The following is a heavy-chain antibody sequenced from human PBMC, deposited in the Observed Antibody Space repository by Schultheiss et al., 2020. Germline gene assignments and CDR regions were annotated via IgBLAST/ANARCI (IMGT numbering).Heavy chain of an antibody. Sequence: GGSLRLSCAASGFTFSSYAMDWVRQAPGKGLEWVSSISSSSSYIYYADSVKGRFTISRDTAKNSLYLQMNTLRAEDTAVYYCARLGNTDRYFDYWGQGTLVTVSS. J-gene: IGHJ4*02. D-gene: IGHD2-15*01. CDR1: GFTFSSYA. CDR2: ISSSSSYI. V-gene: IGHV3-21*01. CDR3: ARLGNTDRYFDY.